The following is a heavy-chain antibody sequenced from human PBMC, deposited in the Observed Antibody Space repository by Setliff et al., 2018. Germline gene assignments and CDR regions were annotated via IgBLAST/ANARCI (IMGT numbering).Heavy chain of an antibody. CDR1: DYPFLRYG. CDR3: ARAPRLEWILPTFDS. D-gene: IGHD3-3*01. Sequence: ASVKVSCKASDYPFLRYGISWVRQAPGQGPEWIGWISAYTGNADYAQNFQGRVTLTTDTSTNTAYMELRSLRSDDTAVYYCARAPRLEWILPTFDSWGQGTPVTVSS. V-gene: IGHV1-18*01. CDR2: ISAYTGNA. J-gene: IGHJ4*02.